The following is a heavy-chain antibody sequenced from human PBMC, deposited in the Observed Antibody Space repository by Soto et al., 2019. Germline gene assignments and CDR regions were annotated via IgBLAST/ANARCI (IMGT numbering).Heavy chain of an antibody. CDR2: IIPIFGTA. J-gene: IGHJ6*02. CDR1: GGTFSSYA. V-gene: IGHV1-69*13. CDR3: ARDNCISTSCYHYYYGMDV. Sequence: ASVKVSCKASGGTFSSYAISWVRQAPGQGLEWMGGIIPIFGTANYAQKFQGRVTITADESTSTAYMELSSLRSEDTAVYYCARDNCISTSCYHYYYGMDVWGQGTTVTVSS. D-gene: IGHD2-2*01.